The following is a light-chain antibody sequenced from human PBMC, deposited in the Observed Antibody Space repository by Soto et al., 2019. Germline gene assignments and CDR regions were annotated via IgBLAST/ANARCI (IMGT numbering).Light chain of an antibody. CDR3: QQYNDWPRT. V-gene: IGKV3-15*01. CDR1: QSVSSN. CDR2: GAS. Sequence: EIVMTQSPATLSVSPGERATLSCRASQSVSSNLAWYQQKPGQAPRLLIYGASTTATDVPPRFSGSGSGTEFTLTISNLQSEDFEVYYCQQYNDWPRTFGGGTKVDIK. J-gene: IGKJ4*01.